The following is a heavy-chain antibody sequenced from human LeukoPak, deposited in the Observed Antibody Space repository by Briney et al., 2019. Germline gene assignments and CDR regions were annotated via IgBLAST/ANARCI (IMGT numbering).Heavy chain of an antibody. CDR1: GGSISSGGYY. CDR2: IYYSGST. CDR3: ARVRYSSSWPYYYGMDV. Sequence: SQTLSLTCTVSGGSISSGGYYWSWIRQHPGKGLEWIGYIYYSGSTYYNPSLKSRVTISVDTSKNQFSLKLSSVTAADTAVYYCARVRYSSSWPYYYGMDVWGQGTTVTVSS. D-gene: IGHD6-13*01. V-gene: IGHV4-31*03. J-gene: IGHJ6*02.